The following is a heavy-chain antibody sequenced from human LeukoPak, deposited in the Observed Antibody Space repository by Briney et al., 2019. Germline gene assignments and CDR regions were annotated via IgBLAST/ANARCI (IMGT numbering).Heavy chain of an antibody. V-gene: IGHV4-31*03. Sequence: SETLSLTCTISGGSISSGGYYRSWIRHHPGKGLEWIGYIYYSGSTYYNPSLKSRISISADTSKNQFSLKLSSVTAADTAVYYCARVPFWSGYFGLVNAFDIWGQGTMVAVSS. CDR2: IYYSGST. CDR3: ARVPFWSGYFGLVNAFDI. D-gene: IGHD3-3*01. CDR1: GGSISSGGYY. J-gene: IGHJ3*02.